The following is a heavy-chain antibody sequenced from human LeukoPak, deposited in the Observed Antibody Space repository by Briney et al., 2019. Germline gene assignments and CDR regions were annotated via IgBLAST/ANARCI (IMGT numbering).Heavy chain of an antibody. CDR2: INPSGGST. Sequence: ASEKVSCKASGYTFTNHYMHWVRQAPEQGLEWMGIINPSGGSTSYAQKFQGRVTMTRDTSTSTVYMELSSLRSEDTAMYYCAREGPYCSSTSCYGGFDYWGQGTLVTVSS. J-gene: IGHJ4*02. D-gene: IGHD2-2*01. CDR1: GYTFTNHY. V-gene: IGHV1-46*01. CDR3: AREGPYCSSTSCYGGFDY.